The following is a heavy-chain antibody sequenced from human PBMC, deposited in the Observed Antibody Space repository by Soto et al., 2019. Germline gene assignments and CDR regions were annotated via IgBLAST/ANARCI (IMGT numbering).Heavy chain of an antibody. CDR2: ISWNSNTI. CDR1: GFTFDNYA. V-gene: IGHV3-9*01. CDR3: AKDSGPS. J-gene: IGHJ4*02. Sequence: PGGSLRLSCAASGFTFDNYAMQWVRQAPGKGLEWVSGISWNSNTIAYADSVKGRFTISRDNAKNSLYLQMNSQRAEDTAFYYCAKDSGPSWCQATLVTVSS.